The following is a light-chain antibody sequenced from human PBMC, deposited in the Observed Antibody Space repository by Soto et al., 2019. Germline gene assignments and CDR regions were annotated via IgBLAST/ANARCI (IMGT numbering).Light chain of an antibody. Sequence: EIVLTQSPGTLSLSPGERATLSCRASQSVSSSYFAWYQQKPGQAPRLLIYGASNRATDIPDRFSGSGSGTYFTLTISRLEPEDFAVYYCQQYYSSAPWSFGQGTKVEIK. CDR1: QSVSSSY. J-gene: IGKJ1*01. CDR2: GAS. CDR3: QQYYSSAPWS. V-gene: IGKV3-20*01.